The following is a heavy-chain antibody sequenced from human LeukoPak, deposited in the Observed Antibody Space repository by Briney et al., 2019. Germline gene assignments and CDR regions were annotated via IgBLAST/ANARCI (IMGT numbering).Heavy chain of an antibody. CDR2: IKQDGSEK. Sequence: GGSLGLLCAASVLTLSIYWMICVRQAPGRGREGVAHIKQDGSEKYYVDSVKGRFTIARDNAKNSLYLQMNSVRAEDTAVYYCARYATSSGSPWLEPWGQGTLVTVSS. D-gene: IGHD6-19*01. V-gene: IGHV3-7*01. CDR1: VLTLSIYW. CDR3: ARYATSSGSPWLEP. J-gene: IGHJ5*02.